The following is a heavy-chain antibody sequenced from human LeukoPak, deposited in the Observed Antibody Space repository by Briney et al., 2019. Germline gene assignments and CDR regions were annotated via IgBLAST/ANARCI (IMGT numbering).Heavy chain of an antibody. J-gene: IGHJ4*02. D-gene: IGHD5-24*01. V-gene: IGHV4-59*01. CDR2: IYYSGST. Sequence: SETLSLTCTVSGGSISSYYWSWIRQPPGKGLEWIGYIYYSGSTNYNPSLKSRVTISVDTSKNQFSLKLSSVTAAGTAAYYCARGAEMATIGDYWGQGTLVTVSS. CDR3: ARGAEMATIGDY. CDR1: GGSISSYY.